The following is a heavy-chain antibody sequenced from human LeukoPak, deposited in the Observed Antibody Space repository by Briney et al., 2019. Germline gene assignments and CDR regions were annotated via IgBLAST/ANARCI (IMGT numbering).Heavy chain of an antibody. CDR3: ARDFRYDFDY. CDR2: ISSSSSNI. V-gene: IGHV3-48*02. D-gene: IGHD5-12*01. J-gene: IGHJ4*02. Sequence: GVSLRLSCAASGFTFSSYSMNWVRQAPGKGLEWVSYISSSSSNIYYEDSVKGRFTISRDNAKNSLHLQMNSLRDEDTAVYYCARDFRYDFDYWGQGTLVTVSS. CDR1: GFTFSSYS.